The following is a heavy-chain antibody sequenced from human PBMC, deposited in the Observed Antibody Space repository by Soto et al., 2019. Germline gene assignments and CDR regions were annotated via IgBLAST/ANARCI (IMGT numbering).Heavy chain of an antibody. D-gene: IGHD3-22*01. V-gene: IGHV5-51*01. CDR2: IYPGDSDT. Sequence: GESLRISCKGSGDSFTSYWIGWVRQMHGKYLEWMAVIYPGDSDTRYSPSFQGQFPISADKSNSTAYLQLSSLKASDTAMYYCARQGSYYYDSSGYHPAGYSGQGTLVTVPS. J-gene: IGHJ4*02. CDR3: ARQGSYYYDSSGYHPAGY. CDR1: GDSFTSYW.